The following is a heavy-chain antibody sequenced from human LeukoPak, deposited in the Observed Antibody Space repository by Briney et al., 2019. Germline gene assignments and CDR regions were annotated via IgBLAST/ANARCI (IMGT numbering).Heavy chain of an antibody. CDR2: IIPIFGTA. CDR3: ARTAPRDGYNSVPNYFDY. V-gene: IGHV1-69*13. Sequence: ASVKVSCKASGGTFSSYAISWVRQAPGQGLEWMGGIIPIFGTANYAQKFQGRVTITADESTSTAYMELSSLRSEDTAVYYCARTAPRDGYNSVPNYFDYWGQGTLVTVSS. D-gene: IGHD5-24*01. J-gene: IGHJ4*02. CDR1: GGTFSSYA.